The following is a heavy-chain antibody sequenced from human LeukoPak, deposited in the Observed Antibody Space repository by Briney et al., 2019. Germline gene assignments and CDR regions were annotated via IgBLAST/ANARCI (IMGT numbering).Heavy chain of an antibody. J-gene: IGHJ4*02. CDR2: LYSGGIT. D-gene: IGHD6-13*01. V-gene: IGHV3-53*01. CDR3: ARQAAGPYYFDY. CDR1: GFNVSRNY. Sequence: PGGSLRLSCAASGFNVSRNYMSWVRQAPGKGLQWVSVLYSGGITFYTDSVKGRFTISRDDSKSTLYLQMSSLRAEDTAVYYCARQAAGPYYFDYWGQGTLVTVSS.